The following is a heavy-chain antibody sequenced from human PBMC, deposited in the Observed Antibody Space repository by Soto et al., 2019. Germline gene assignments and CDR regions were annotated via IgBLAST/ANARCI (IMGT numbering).Heavy chain of an antibody. Sequence: QVQLVESGGGVVQPGRSLRLSCAASGFTFSSYGMHWVRQAPGKGLEWVAVISYDGSNKYYADSVKGRFTISRDNSKNTLSLQMNSLRAEDTAVYYCAKPSRTMTTVTTFDYWGQGTLVTVSS. CDR3: AKPSRTMTTVTTFDY. D-gene: IGHD4-17*01. CDR1: GFTFSSYG. CDR2: ISYDGSNK. V-gene: IGHV3-30*18. J-gene: IGHJ4*02.